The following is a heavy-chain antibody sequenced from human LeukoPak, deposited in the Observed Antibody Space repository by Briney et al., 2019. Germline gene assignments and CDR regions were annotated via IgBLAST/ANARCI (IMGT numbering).Heavy chain of an antibody. D-gene: IGHD5-24*01. Sequence: ASVKVSCKASGGTFSSYAISWVRQAPGQGLEWMGGIIPIFGTANYAQKFQGRVTITADESTSTAYMELGSLRSEDTAVYYCTLVEMATIFPDYWGQGTLVTVSS. CDR2: IIPIFGTA. V-gene: IGHV1-69*13. CDR1: GGTFSSYA. CDR3: TLVEMATIFPDY. J-gene: IGHJ4*02.